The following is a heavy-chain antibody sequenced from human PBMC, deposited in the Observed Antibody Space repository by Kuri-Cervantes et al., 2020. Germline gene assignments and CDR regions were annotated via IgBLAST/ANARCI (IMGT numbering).Heavy chain of an antibody. J-gene: IGHJ4*02. Sequence: GGSLRLSCAASGFTFSSYSMNWVRQAPGKGLEWVSSISSSSTIYYADSVKGRFTISRDNAKNSLYLQMNSLRDEDTAVYYCARGYCGGGSCYLFFDYWGQGTLVTVSS. CDR3: ARGYCGGGSCYLFFDY. CDR2: ISSSSTI. CDR1: GFTFSSYS. V-gene: IGHV3-48*02. D-gene: IGHD2-15*01.